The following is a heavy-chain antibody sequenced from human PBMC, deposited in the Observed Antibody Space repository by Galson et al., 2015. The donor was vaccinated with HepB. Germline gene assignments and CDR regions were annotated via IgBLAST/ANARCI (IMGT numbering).Heavy chain of an antibody. CDR1: GDSVSSYF. CDR3: ARDSRKFGELPTLGY. J-gene: IGHJ4*02. V-gene: IGHV4-4*07. Sequence: ETLSLTCNVSGDSVSSYFWSWIRQPAGKGLEWIGRMYPSGSTSYNPSLKSRITMSVDTSKNQFSLKMTSVTAADTAVYYCARDSRKFGELPTLGYWGQGTLVTVSS. D-gene: IGHD3-10*01. CDR2: MYPSGST.